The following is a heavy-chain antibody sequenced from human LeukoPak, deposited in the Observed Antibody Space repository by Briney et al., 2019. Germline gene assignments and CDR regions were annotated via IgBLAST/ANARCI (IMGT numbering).Heavy chain of an antibody. CDR3: ARSYYYGSGSYDY. Sequence: GGSLRLSCAASGFTVSSNYMSWVRQAPGKGLEWVSVIYSGGSTYYADSVKGRFTISRDNSKNTLYLLMNSLRAEDTAVYYCARSYYYGSGSYDYRGQGTLVTVSS. V-gene: IGHV3-53*01. CDR2: IYSGGST. CDR1: GFTVSSNY. D-gene: IGHD3-10*01. J-gene: IGHJ4*02.